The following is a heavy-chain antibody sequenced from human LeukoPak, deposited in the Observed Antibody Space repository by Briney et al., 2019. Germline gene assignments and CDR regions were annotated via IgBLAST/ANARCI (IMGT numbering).Heavy chain of an antibody. J-gene: IGHJ4*02. Sequence: GGSLRLSCAASGFTFSSYSMSWVRQAPGKGLGWVSSISSSSSYIYYADSVKGRFPISRDNAKNSLYLQMNSLRAEDTAVYYCARGPTVTTFSYWGQGTLVTVSS. CDR2: ISSSSSYI. V-gene: IGHV3-21*01. CDR1: GFTFSSYS. D-gene: IGHD4-17*01. CDR3: ARGPTVTTFSY.